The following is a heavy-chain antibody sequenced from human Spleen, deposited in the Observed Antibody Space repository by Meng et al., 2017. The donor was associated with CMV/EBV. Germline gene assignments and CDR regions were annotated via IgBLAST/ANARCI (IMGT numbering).Heavy chain of an antibody. CDR3: AASPSSTSWHYYHYGLDV. D-gene: IGHD2-2*01. CDR1: GGSVSSPTHY. CDR2: IYYSGST. J-gene: IGHJ6*02. Sequence: SETLSLTCTVSGGSVSSPTHYWSWIRQPPGKALEWIGYIYYSGSTTYNPSLESRLTISIHTSKNEISLRLNSVTAADTAVYYCAASPSSTSWHYYHYGLDVWGRGTTVTVSS. V-gene: IGHV4-61*01.